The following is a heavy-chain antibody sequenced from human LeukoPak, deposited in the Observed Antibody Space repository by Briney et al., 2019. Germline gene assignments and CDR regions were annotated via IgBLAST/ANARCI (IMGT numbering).Heavy chain of an antibody. J-gene: IGHJ4*02. CDR2: MSTRGKT. CDR3: ARDSRYYDYWSGYLDY. D-gene: IGHD3-3*01. Sequence: SETLSLTCSVSGGFISNYYWSWIRRPAGKGLEWIGRMSTRGKTNYNPSLKSRVTMSVDTSNNQFFLNLSSVTAADTAVYYCARDSRYYDYWSGYLDYWGQGTLVTVHS. CDR1: GGFISNYY. V-gene: IGHV4-4*07.